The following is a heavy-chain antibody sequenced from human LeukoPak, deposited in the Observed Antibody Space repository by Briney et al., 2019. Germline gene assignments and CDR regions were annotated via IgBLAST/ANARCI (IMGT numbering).Heavy chain of an antibody. CDR1: GFTFSSYS. CDR2: ISSSSSYI. CDR3: ARVWRFPPYDSYDY. J-gene: IGHJ4*02. Sequence: GGSLRLSCAASGFTFSSYSMNWVRQAPGKGLEWVSSISSSSSYIYYADSVKGRFTISRDNAKNSLYLQMNSLRAEDTAVYHCARVWRFPPYDSYDYWGQGTLVTVSS. D-gene: IGHD3-22*01. V-gene: IGHV3-21*01.